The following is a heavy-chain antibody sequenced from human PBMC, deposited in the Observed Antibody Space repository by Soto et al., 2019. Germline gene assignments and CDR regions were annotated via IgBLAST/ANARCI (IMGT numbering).Heavy chain of an antibody. Sequence: QPGGSLRLSCAASGFTFTTYWMHWVRQVPGKGLVWVSRINGDGSSTTYADSVKGRFTISRDNAKNTLYLQMNSLRAEDTAVYYCTRGPRASSTGTGAHWGQGTLVTVSS. CDR2: INGDGSST. CDR1: GFTFTTYW. CDR3: TRGPRASSTGTGAH. V-gene: IGHV3-74*01. J-gene: IGHJ4*02. D-gene: IGHD1-1*01.